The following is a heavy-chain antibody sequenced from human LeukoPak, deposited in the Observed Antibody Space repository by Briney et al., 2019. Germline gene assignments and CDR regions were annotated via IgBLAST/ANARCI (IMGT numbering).Heavy chain of an antibody. Sequence: PGGSLVLSCAASGFTVKSNYMSWGRQAPGKGLEWVSVIYSGGSTHYADSVRGRFTISRDKSKNTPYLQMNSLRAEDTAVYYCARRPPTNWGLDYWGQGTLVTVSS. CDR1: GFTVKSNY. V-gene: IGHV3-53*01. D-gene: IGHD7-27*01. J-gene: IGHJ4*02. CDR2: IYSGGST. CDR3: ARRPPTNWGLDY.